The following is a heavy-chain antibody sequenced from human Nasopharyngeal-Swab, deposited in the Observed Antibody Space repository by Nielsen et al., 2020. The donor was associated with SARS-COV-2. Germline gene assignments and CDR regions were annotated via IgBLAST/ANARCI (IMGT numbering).Heavy chain of an antibody. J-gene: IGHJ6*03. Sequence: GSLRLSCAASGFTFGDYPMTWVRQAPGKGLEWVGFIRSKAYGGTTEYAASVKGRFTISRDDSKSIAYMQLNSLKTEDTALYYCSRGTLHYYFMDVWGKGTTVTVSS. D-gene: IGHD1-26*01. CDR3: SRGTLHYYFMDV. V-gene: IGHV3-49*04. CDR2: IRSKAYGGTT. CDR1: GFTFGDYP.